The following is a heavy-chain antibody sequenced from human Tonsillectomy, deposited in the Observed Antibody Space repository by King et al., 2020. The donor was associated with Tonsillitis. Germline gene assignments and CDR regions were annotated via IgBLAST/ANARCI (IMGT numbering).Heavy chain of an antibody. J-gene: IGHJ6*04. Sequence: QLVQSGGGVVRPGGSLRLSWAASGFTFDDYGMSWVRQAPGKGLEGGFGSNWNGGSTGYADSVKGRFTISRDNAKNSLYLQMNSLRAEDTALYYCARKIAAYDFWSGYSFWGKGTTVTVSS. CDR3: ARKIAAYDFWSGYSF. V-gene: IGHV3-20*04. CDR2: SNWNGGST. CDR1: GFTFDDYG. D-gene: IGHD3-3*01.